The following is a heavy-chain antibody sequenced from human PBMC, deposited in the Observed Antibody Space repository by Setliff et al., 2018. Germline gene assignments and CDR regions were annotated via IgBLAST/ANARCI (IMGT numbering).Heavy chain of an antibody. Sequence: GGSLRLSCAASGFTFSTYSINWVRQAPGKGLMWVSYIKSDGSNTHYADSVEGRFTISRDNAKNTLYLQMNSLRAEDTAVYHCARVFSGYSPDYYFYMDVWGKGTTVTVSS. CDR1: GFTFSTYS. V-gene: IGHV3-74*01. J-gene: IGHJ6*03. CDR2: IKSDGSNT. D-gene: IGHD5-18*01. CDR3: ARVFSGYSPDYYFYMDV.